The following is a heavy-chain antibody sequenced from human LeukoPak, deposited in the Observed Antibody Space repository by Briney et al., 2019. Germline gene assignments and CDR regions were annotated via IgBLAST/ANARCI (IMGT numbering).Heavy chain of an antibody. CDR1: GGSISTSYYY. V-gene: IGHV4-39*01. J-gene: IGHJ4*02. D-gene: IGHD5-24*01. Sequence: SETLSLTCTVSGGSISTSYYYWGWIRQPPGKGLEWIGNIHNSESTYYNPSLKSRVTISVDTSKNQFSLKLSSVTAADTAVYYCALRRDGYNSIDYWGQGTLVTVSS. CDR3: ALRRDGYNSIDY. CDR2: IHNSEST.